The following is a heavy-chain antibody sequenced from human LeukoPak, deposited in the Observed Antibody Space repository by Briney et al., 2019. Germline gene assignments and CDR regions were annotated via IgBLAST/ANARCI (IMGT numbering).Heavy chain of an antibody. CDR1: GYSINNAHY. CDR2: ISHSGIA. J-gene: IGHJ4*02. V-gene: IGHV4-38-2*01. CDR3: ARASVEHRIVAGGYFDY. D-gene: IGHD2-15*01. Sequence: SETLCPTCAVSGYSINNAHYWAWIRQPPGKGLEWIGNISHSGIASYSPSLKSRVTNSVDTSKNQFSLNMRSVTAADTAVYFCARASVEHRIVAGGYFDYWGQGTMVTVSS.